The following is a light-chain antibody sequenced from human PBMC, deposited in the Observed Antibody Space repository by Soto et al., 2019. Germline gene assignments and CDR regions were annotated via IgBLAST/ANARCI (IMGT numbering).Light chain of an antibody. CDR1: QSVSNN. CDR3: QQYNNWHPWT. V-gene: IGKV3-15*01. Sequence: ILMTQSPATLYVSPGERATLSCRASQSVSNNLAWYQQKPGQAPRLLSYDASTRDTGIPARFSGSGSGTEFTLTISGLQSEDFAVYYCQQYNNWHPWTFGQGTKVEIK. CDR2: DAS. J-gene: IGKJ1*01.